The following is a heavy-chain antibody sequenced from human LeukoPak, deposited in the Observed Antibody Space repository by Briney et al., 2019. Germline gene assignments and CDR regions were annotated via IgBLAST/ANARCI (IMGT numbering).Heavy chain of an antibody. CDR1: GGTFSNHV. D-gene: IGHD2-2*01. CDR3: ARGVVPAAITSWSDP. J-gene: IGHJ5*02. V-gene: IGHV1-69*13. Sequence: ASVKVSCKASGGTFSNHVMTWVRQAPGQGLEWMGGIISAFGPANYAQKFQGRVTITADESINTAYMELSSLRSEDTAVYYCARGVVPAAITSWSDPWGQGTLVTVSS. CDR2: IISAFGPA.